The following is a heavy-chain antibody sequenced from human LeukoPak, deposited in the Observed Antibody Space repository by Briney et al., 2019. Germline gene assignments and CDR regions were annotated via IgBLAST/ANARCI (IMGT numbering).Heavy chain of an antibody. CDR1: GGSISSYY. CDR3: ARLRPSQGRGAFDI. Sequence: SETLSLTCTVSGGSISSYYWSWIRQPPGKGLEWIGYIYYSGSTNYNPSLKSRVTISVDTSKNRFSLKLSSVTAADTAVYYCARLRPSQGRGAFDIWGQGTMVTVSS. CDR2: IYYSGST. J-gene: IGHJ3*02. D-gene: IGHD2-2*01. V-gene: IGHV4-59*01.